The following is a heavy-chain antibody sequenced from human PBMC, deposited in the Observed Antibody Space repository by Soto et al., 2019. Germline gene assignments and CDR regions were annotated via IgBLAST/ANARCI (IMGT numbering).Heavy chain of an antibody. J-gene: IGHJ4*02. CDR1: GFTFSSYG. D-gene: IGHD3-3*01. Sequence: QVQLVESGGGVVQPGRSLRLSCAASGFTFSSYGMHWVRQAPGKGLEWVAVISYDGSNKYYADSVQGRFTISRDNSKIRRYLPMDGLRAEDTAVYYCAKTHYVCWSGYYVPLDYWVQGTLVSVCS. V-gene: IGHV3-30*18. CDR2: ISYDGSNK. CDR3: AKTHYVCWSGYYVPLDY.